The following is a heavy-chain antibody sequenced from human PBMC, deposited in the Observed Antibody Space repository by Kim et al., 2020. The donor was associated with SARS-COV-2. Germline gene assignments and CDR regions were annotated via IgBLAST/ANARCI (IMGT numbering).Heavy chain of an antibody. J-gene: IGHJ6*02. CDR3: ARVQRDDEEDYYYGMDV. V-gene: IGHV3-30*04. CDR1: GFTFSSYA. D-gene: IGHD6-25*01. Sequence: GGSLRLSCAASGFTFSSYAMHWVRQAPGKGLEWVAVISYDGSNKYYADSVKGRFTISRDNSKNTLYLQMNSLRAEDTAVYYCARVQRDDEEDYYYGMDVGGQGTPVTVSS. CDR2: ISYDGSNK.